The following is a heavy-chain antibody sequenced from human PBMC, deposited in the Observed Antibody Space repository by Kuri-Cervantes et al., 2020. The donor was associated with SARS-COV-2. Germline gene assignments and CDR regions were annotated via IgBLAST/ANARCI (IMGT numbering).Heavy chain of an antibody. CDR3: ARDRGSSGWSWVYYYYGMDV. J-gene: IGHJ6*02. D-gene: IGHD6-19*01. CDR2: INAYNGNT. CDR1: GYTFTSSG. Sequence: ASVKVSCKAPGYTFTSSGISWVRQAPGQGLEWMGWINAYNGNTNYAQKLQGRVTMTTDTSTSTAYMELRSLRSDDTAVYYCARDRGSSGWSWVYYYYGMDVWGQGTTVTVSS. V-gene: IGHV1-18*01.